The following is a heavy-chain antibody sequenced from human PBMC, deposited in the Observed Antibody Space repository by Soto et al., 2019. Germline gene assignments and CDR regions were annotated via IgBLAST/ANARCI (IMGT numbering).Heavy chain of an antibody. CDR2: IYYSGST. Sequence: PSETLSLTCTVSGGSISSGGYYWSWIRQHPGKGLEWIGYIYYSGSTYYNPSLKSRVTISVDTSKNQFSLKLSSVTAADTAVYYCARAMGGLGADAFDIWGQGTMVTV. CDR1: GGSISSGGYY. D-gene: IGHD1-26*01. CDR3: ARAMGGLGADAFDI. V-gene: IGHV4-31*03. J-gene: IGHJ3*02.